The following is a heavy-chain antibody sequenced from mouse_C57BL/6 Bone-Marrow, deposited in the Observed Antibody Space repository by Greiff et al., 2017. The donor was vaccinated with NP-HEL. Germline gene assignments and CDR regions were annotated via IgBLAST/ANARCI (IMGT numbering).Heavy chain of an antibody. D-gene: IGHD1-1*01. Sequence: QVQLQQSGAELVKPGASVKMSCKASGYTFTSYWITWVKQRPGQGLEWIGDIYPGSGSTNYNEKFKSKATLTVDTSSSTAYMQLSSLTSEDSAVYYCARTPITTVVATPFDYWGQGTTLTVSS. V-gene: IGHV1-55*01. CDR2: IYPGSGST. CDR3: ARTPITTVVATPFDY. CDR1: GYTFTSYW. J-gene: IGHJ2*01.